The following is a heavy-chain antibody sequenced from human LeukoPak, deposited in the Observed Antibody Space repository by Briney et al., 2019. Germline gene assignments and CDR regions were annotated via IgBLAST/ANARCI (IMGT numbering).Heavy chain of an antibody. Sequence: GGSLTLSCAASGFTFSSYAMHWVRPAPGKGLEWVAVVSYDGSNKYYADSVKGRFTISRDNSKNTLYLQMNSLRAEDTAVYYCHTFYDYVWGSYRYHYDYWGQGTLVTVSS. CDR1: GFTFSSYA. CDR2: VSYDGSNK. J-gene: IGHJ4*02. D-gene: IGHD3-16*02. CDR3: HTFYDYVWGSYRYHYDY. V-gene: IGHV3-30-3*01.